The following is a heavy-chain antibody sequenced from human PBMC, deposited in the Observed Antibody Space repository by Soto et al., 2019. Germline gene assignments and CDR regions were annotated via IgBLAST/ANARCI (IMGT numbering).Heavy chain of an antibody. CDR3: SYGADYYFDY. J-gene: IGHJ4*02. D-gene: IGHD4-17*01. V-gene: IGHV3-15*07. Sequence: EVQLVESGGGLVKPGASLRLPGEASGLTLTNVFRNWARQAPGKGLEWVGRIKSKTDGGTTDYAAPVRGRFTISRDDSKNTLYLQMNSLKTEDTAVYYCSYGADYYFDYWGQGTLVTVSS. CDR1: GLTLTNVF. CDR2: IKSKTDGGTT.